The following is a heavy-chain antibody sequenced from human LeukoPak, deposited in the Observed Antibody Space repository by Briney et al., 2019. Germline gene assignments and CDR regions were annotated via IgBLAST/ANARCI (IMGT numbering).Heavy chain of an antibody. CDR3: AKGGCFDWLTNPDFDY. CDR2: ISGSGGST. J-gene: IGHJ4*02. D-gene: IGHD3-9*01. CDR1: GFTFSSYA. V-gene: IGHV3-23*01. Sequence: GGSLRLSCAASGFTFSSYAMSWVRQAPGKGLEWVSAISGSGGSTYYADSVKGRFTISRDNSKNTLYLQMNSLRAEDTAVYYCAKGGCFDWLTNPDFDYWGQGTLVTVSS.